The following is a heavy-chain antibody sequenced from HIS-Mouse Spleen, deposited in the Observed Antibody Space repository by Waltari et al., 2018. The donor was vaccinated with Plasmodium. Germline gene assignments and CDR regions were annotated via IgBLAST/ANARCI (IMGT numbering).Heavy chain of an antibody. CDR1: GGSISSSSYY. J-gene: IGHJ4*02. CDR2: IYYSGST. Sequence: QLQLQESGPGLVKPSETLSLTCTVSGGSISSSSYYWGWIGQPPGKGLEWIGSIYYSGSTHYHPALKSRVTISVDTSKNQFSLKLSSVTAADTAVYYCARDRITGTSYFDYWGQGTLVTVSS. V-gene: IGHV4-39*07. D-gene: IGHD1-7*01. CDR3: ARDRITGTSYFDY.